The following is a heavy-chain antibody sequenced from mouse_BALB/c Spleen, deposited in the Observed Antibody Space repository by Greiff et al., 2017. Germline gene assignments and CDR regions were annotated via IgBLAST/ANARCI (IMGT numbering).Heavy chain of an antibody. CDR2: ISNGGGST. CDR1: GFTFSSYT. CDR3: ARQRFLYFDV. Sequence: EVKVVESGGGLVQPGGSLKLSCAASGFTFSSYTMSWVRQTPEKRLEWVAYISNGGGSTYYPDTVKGRFTISRDNAKNTLYLQMSSLKSEDTAMYYCARQRFLYFDVWGAGTTVTVSS. J-gene: IGHJ1*01. V-gene: IGHV5-12-2*01.